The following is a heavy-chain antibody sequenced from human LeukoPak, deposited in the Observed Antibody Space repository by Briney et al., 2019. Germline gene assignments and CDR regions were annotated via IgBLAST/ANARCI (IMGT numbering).Heavy chain of an antibody. Sequence: SETLSLTCTVSGGSISSYYWSWIRQPPGKGLEWIGYIYYSGSTNYNPSLKSRVTISVDTSKNQFSLKLSSVTAADTAVYYCARDSPVVPAATKPSRPVYGMDVWGQGTTVTVSS. CDR3: ARDSPVVPAATKPSRPVYGMDV. CDR1: GGSISSYY. J-gene: IGHJ6*02. V-gene: IGHV4-59*01. D-gene: IGHD2-2*01. CDR2: IYYSGST.